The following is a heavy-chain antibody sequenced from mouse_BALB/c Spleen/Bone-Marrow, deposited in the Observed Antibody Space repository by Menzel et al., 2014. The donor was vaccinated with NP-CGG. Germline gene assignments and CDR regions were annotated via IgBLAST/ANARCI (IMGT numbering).Heavy chain of an antibody. D-gene: IGHD1-1*01. Sequence: EVQVVESGGGLVKPGGSLKLSCAASGFTFSGYAMSWVRQTPEKRLEWVASISIGGTTYYPDSVKGRFTISRDNARNILFLQMSSLRSEDTAMYYCAGITTVDYWGQGTSVTVSS. J-gene: IGHJ4*01. CDR1: GFTFSGYA. V-gene: IGHV5-6-5*01. CDR2: ISIGGTT. CDR3: AGITTVDY.